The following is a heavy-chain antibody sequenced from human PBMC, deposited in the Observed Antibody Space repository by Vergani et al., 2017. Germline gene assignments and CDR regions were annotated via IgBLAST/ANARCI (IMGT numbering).Heavy chain of an antibody. J-gene: IGHJ6*03. V-gene: IGHV4-59*12. D-gene: IGHD2-2*02. Sequence: QVQLQESGPGLVKPSETLSLTCTVSGGSISSYYWSWIRQPPGKGLEWIGYIYSTGSTNYNPSLKSRVTISVDTSKNQFSLKLSSVTAADTAVYYCARGVTLVAAAIQKYYYMDVWGKGTTVTVSS. CDR1: GGSISSYY. CDR2: IYSTGST. CDR3: ARGVTLVAAAIQKYYYMDV.